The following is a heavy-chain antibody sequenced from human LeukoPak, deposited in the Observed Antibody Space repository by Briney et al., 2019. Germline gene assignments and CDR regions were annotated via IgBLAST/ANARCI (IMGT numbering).Heavy chain of an antibody. Sequence: PSETLSLTCTVSGGSISSGSYYWSWIRQPAGKGLEWIGRIYTRGSTNYNPSLKSRVTISVDTSKNQFSLKLSSVTAADTAVYYCARVFGGGGYYFDYWGQGTLVTVSS. CDR2: IYTRGST. D-gene: IGHD3-3*01. V-gene: IGHV4-61*02. CDR3: ARVFGGGGYYFDY. J-gene: IGHJ4*02. CDR1: GGSISSGSYY.